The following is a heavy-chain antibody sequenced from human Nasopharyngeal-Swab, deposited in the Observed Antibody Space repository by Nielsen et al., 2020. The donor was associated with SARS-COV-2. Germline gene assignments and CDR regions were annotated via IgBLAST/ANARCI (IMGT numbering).Heavy chain of an antibody. Sequence: SETLSLTCTVSGDSIAYSTFYWGWIRQPPGKGLEWIGTVYYSGSTYYNPSLKSRVTISVDTSKNQFSLKLNSVTATDTAVYYCARGYGSFPYYFDHWGQGTLVTVSS. J-gene: IGHJ4*02. CDR1: GDSIAYSTFY. CDR2: VYYSGST. CDR3: ARGYGSFPYYFDH. D-gene: IGHD1-26*01. V-gene: IGHV4-39*01.